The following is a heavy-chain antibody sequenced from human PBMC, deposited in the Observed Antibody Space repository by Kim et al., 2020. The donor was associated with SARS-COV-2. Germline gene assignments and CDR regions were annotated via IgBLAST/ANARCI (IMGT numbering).Heavy chain of an antibody. Sequence: GGSLRLSCAASGFTFSSYGMHWVRQAPGKGLEWVAVIWYDGSNKYYADSVKGRFTISRDNSKNTLYLQMNSLRAEDTAVYYCARGSYYYGSGSYYNEIPFDYWGQGTLVTVSS. J-gene: IGHJ4*02. CDR3: ARGSYYYGSGSYYNEIPFDY. CDR2: IWYDGSNK. V-gene: IGHV3-33*01. CDR1: GFTFSSYG. D-gene: IGHD3-10*01.